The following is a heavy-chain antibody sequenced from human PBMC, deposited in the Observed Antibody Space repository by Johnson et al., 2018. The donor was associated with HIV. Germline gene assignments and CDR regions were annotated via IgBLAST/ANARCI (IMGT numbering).Heavy chain of an antibody. CDR2: LYSVAGT. CDR3: ARERPRDAFDI. Sequence: MLLVESGGGLIQPGGSLRLSCTVSGFTVSSNYMNWVRQAPEKGLEWVSILYSVAGTNNADAVKGRFTISRHNSKNTLYLQMGSLRAEDTAVYYCARERPRDAFDIWGQGTMVTVSS. J-gene: IGHJ3*02. CDR1: GFTVSSNY. V-gene: IGHV3-53*01.